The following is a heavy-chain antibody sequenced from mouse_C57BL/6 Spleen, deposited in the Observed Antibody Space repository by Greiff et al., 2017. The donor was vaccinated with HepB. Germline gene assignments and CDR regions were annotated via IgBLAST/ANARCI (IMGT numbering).Heavy chain of an antibody. CDR3: AGYDYEKYLDY. Sequence: QVQLQQPGAELVKPGASVKLSCKASGYTFTSYWMHWVKQRPGRGLEWIGRIDPNSGGTKYNETFKSKATLTVDKPSSTAYMQLSSLTSKDYAGYDCAGYDYEKYLDYWGQGTTLTVSS. J-gene: IGHJ2*01. CDR2: IDPNSGGT. CDR1: GYTFTSYW. V-gene: IGHV1-72*01. D-gene: IGHD2-4*01.